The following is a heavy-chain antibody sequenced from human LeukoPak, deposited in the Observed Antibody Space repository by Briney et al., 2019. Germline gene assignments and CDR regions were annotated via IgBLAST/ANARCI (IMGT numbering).Heavy chain of an antibody. Sequence: SETLSLTCTVSGYSISSGYYWGWIRQPPGKGLEWIGSIYPTGSTYYNPSLKSRVTISVDTSKNQFSLKVSSVSAADTAVYYCARAYSSSWYWNWFDPWGQGTLVTVSS. CDR1: GYSISSGYY. J-gene: IGHJ5*02. CDR3: ARAYSSSWYWNWFDP. CDR2: IYPTGST. D-gene: IGHD6-13*01. V-gene: IGHV4-38-2*02.